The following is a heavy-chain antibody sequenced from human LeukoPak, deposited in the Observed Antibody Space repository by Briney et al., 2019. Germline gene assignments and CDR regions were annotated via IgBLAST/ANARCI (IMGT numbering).Heavy chain of an antibody. CDR2: ISSSGSTI. Sequence: KTGGPLRLSCAASGFTFSDYYMSWIRQAPGKGLEWVSYISSSGSTIYYADYVKGRFTISRDNAKNSLYLQMNSLRAEDTAVYYCAKSPRGDYYDSSGQWDYWGQGTLVTVSS. CDR1: GFTFSDYY. D-gene: IGHD3-22*01. V-gene: IGHV3-11*01. J-gene: IGHJ4*02. CDR3: AKSPRGDYYDSSGQWDY.